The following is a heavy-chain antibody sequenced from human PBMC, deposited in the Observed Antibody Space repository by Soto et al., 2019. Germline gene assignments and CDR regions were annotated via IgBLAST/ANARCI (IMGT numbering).Heavy chain of an antibody. D-gene: IGHD2-15*01. CDR2: ISAYNGNT. Sequence: QVQLVQSGAEVKKPGASVKVSCKASGYTFTSYGISWVRQAPGQGLEWMGWISAYNGNTNYAQKLQGRVTMTTDTSTSTAYMELRSLRSDDTAVYYCARDIRGDCSGGSCTFYYFDYWGQGTLVTVSS. CDR1: GYTFTSYG. V-gene: IGHV1-18*04. CDR3: ARDIRGDCSGGSCTFYYFDY. J-gene: IGHJ4*02.